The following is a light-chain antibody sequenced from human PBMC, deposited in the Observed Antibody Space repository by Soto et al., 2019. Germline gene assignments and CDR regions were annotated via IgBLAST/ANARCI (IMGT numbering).Light chain of an antibody. CDR1: QTILTY. CDR3: QQSFSTTWT. CDR2: AAS. V-gene: IGKV1-39*01. Sequence: DIQMTQSPSSLSASVGARVTITCRASQTILTYLNWYQQKPGKAPKLLIYAASSLQSGVPSRFSGGGSATDFTLTISSLQPEDFATYYCQQSFSTTWTFGHGTKVEIK. J-gene: IGKJ1*01.